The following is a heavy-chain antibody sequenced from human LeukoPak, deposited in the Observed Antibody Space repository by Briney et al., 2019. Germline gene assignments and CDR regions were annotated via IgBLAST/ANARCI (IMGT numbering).Heavy chain of an antibody. J-gene: IGHJ6*03. CDR1: GGSISSYY. CDR3: ARDAYSSGLYYYYYMDV. CDR2: IYTSGST. D-gene: IGHD6-19*01. Sequence: SETLSLTCTVSGGSISSYYWSWIRQPAGKGLEWIGRIYTSGSTNYNPSLKSRVTMSVDTSKNQFSLKLSSVTAADTAVYYCARDAYSSGLYYYYYMDVWGKGTTVTISS. V-gene: IGHV4-4*07.